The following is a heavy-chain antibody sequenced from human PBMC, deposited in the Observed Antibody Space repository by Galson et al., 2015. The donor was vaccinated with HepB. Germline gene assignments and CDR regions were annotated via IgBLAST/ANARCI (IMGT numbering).Heavy chain of an antibody. CDR1: GFSFSNSA. D-gene: IGHD2-15*01. Sequence: LRLSCAASGFSFSNSAMNWVRQAPGKGLEWVSSINSGSTSISYADSMKGRFTISRDNAKNSLYLQMNSLRVEDTAVYYCARGGGSYNVWGQGTLVTVSS. CDR2: INSGSTSI. V-gene: IGHV3-21*06. J-gene: IGHJ4*02. CDR3: ARGGGSYNV.